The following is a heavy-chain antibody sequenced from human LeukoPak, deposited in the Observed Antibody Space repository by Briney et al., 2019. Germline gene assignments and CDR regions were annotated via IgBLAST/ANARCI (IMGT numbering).Heavy chain of an antibody. CDR1: GYTFTNYG. J-gene: IGHJ4*02. D-gene: IGHD1-26*01. CDR3: ARDLDQYSGRFGGFGHDF. CDR2: ISAYNGNT. V-gene: IGHV1-18*01. Sequence: ASVKVSCKASGYTFTNYGINWVRQAPGQGLEWMGWISAYNGNTNYAQKLQGRVTMATDTSTSTAYMELRSLRSDDTAVYYCARDLDQYSGRFGGFGHDFWGQGTLVTVSS.